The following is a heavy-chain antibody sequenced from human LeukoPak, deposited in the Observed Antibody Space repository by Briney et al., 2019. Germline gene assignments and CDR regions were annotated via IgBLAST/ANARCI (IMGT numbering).Heavy chain of an antibody. CDR1: GGTFSSYA. D-gene: IGHD6-19*01. CDR2: ISAYNGNT. Sequence: ASVKVSCKASGGTFSSYAISWVRQAPGQGLEWMGWISAYNGNTNYAQKLQGRVTMTTDTSTSTAYMELRSLRSDDTAVYYCARGGPGIAVADPFDYWGQGTLVTVSS. CDR3: ARGGPGIAVADPFDY. V-gene: IGHV1-18*01. J-gene: IGHJ4*02.